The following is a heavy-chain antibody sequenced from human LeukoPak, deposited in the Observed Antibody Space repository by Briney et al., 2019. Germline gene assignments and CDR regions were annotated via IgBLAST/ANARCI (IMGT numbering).Heavy chain of an antibody. CDR1: GYTLTELS. CDR2: FDPEDGET. CDR3: ARASDSSGYYAPQHYFDY. D-gene: IGHD3-22*01. Sequence: VASVKVSCKVPGYTLTELSMHWVRQAPGKGLEWMGGFDPEDGETIYAQKFQGRVTMTEDTSTDTAYMELSSLRSEDTAVYYCARASDSSGYYAPQHYFDYWGQGTLVTVSS. V-gene: IGHV1-24*01. J-gene: IGHJ4*02.